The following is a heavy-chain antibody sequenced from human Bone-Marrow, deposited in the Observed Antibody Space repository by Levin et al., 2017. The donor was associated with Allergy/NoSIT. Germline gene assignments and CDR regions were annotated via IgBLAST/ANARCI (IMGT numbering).Heavy chain of an antibody. V-gene: IGHV3-21*01. CDR1: GLTFSSYT. CDR2: ITSSSRHI. J-gene: IGHJ4*02. D-gene: IGHD5-24*01. CDR3: ARILGRTLQGYFDY. Sequence: GGSLRLSCEVSGLTFSSYTLHWIRQAPGKALEWVSSITSSSRHIYYAESIKGRFTISRDNAKNSLYLQMDGLRAEDTAVYYCARILGRTLQGYFDYWGQGTHVTVSS.